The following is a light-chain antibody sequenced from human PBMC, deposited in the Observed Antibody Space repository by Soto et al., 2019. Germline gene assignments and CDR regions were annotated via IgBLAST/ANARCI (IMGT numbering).Light chain of an antibody. CDR3: HQYGRAPRT. V-gene: IGKV3-20*01. CDR1: QTVSSNY. CDR2: SAS. Sequence: DIVLTQSPGTLSLSPGERATLSCRASQTVSSNYLAWYQQKPGQAPRLLIYSASTRATGIPDRFSGSGSGADFTLTITRLEPEDFAVYYCHQYGRAPRTFGQGTKVE. J-gene: IGKJ1*01.